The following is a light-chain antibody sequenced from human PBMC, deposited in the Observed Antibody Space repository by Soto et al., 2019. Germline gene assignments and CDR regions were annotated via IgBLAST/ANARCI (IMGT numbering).Light chain of an antibody. V-gene: IGLV2-14*01. CDR1: SSDVGGYNY. J-gene: IGLJ1*01. Sequence: HSALTQPASVSGSPGQSITISCTGTSSDVGGYNYVSWYQQHPGKAPKLMIYDVSNRPSGVSNRFSGSKSGNTASLTISGLQAEDEADYYCSSYTSSSTLAFYVFGTGTKLTVL. CDR2: DVS. CDR3: SSYTSSSTLAFYV.